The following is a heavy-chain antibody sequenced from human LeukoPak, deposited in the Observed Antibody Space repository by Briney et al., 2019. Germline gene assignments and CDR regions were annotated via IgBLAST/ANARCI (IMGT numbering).Heavy chain of an antibody. V-gene: IGHV3-23*01. CDR3: AKKRGSYYPFDY. J-gene: IGHJ4*02. Sequence: PGRSLRLSCAASGFTFSTYAMSWVRQAPGKGLEWVSAIGGSGGSTYYAESVKGRFTISRDNSKNTLYLQMNSLRAEDTAVYYCAKKRGSYYPFDYWGQGTLVTVSS. CDR1: GFTFSTYA. CDR2: IGGSGGST. D-gene: IGHD1-26*01.